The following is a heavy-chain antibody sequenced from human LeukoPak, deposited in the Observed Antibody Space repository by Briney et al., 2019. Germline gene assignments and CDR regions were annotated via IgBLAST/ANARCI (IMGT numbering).Heavy chain of an antibody. J-gene: IGHJ4*02. CDR3: AKWGVIRTAPLDY. CDR1: GFTFSTYA. V-gene: IGHV3-23*01. D-gene: IGHD3-10*01. CDR2: ISGSGGST. Sequence: GGSLRLSCAASGFTFSTYAMSWVRQAPGKGLEWVSAISGSGGSTFYADSVKGRFTISRDNSKNTLYLQMNSLRVEDTAVYYFAKWGVIRTAPLDYWGQGTLVTGSS.